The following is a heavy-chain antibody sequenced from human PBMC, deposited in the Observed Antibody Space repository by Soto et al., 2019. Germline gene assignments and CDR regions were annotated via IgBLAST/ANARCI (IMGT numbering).Heavy chain of an antibody. CDR2: IYYSGST. D-gene: IGHD3-3*01. CDR3: ARSYDFWSGYTN. V-gene: IGHV4-30-4*08. Sequence: PSETLSLTCAVSGGSISSGGYSWSWIRQPPGKGLEWIGYIYYSGSTYYNPSLKSRVTISVDTSKNQFSLKLSSVTAADTAVYYCARSYDFWSGYTNWGQGTLVTVSS. J-gene: IGHJ4*02. CDR1: GGSISSGGYS.